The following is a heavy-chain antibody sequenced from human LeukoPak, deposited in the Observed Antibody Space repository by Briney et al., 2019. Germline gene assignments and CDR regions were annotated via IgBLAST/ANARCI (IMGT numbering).Heavy chain of an antibody. CDR3: ARVLIKQLVFFDY. CDR2: ISGSSTYI. CDR1: GFTFSSYS. D-gene: IGHD6-13*01. J-gene: IGHJ4*02. V-gene: IGHV3-21*01. Sequence: GGSLRPSCAASGFTFSSYSMNWVRQAPGKGLEWVSSISGSSTYIYYADSVKGRFTISRDNAKNSLYLQMNSLRAEDTAVYYCARVLIKQLVFFDYWGQGTLVTVSS.